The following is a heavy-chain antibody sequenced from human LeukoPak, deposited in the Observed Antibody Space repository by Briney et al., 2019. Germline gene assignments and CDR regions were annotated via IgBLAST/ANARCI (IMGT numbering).Heavy chain of an antibody. CDR3: ARAPGTRLIDS. V-gene: IGHV4-59*01. D-gene: IGHD1-14*01. J-gene: IGHJ4*02. Sequence: SETLSLTCTISGGSISSYYWTWIRQPPGKGLEWIGYIYYSGTTSYNPSLKSRVTILVDTSKNQFSLRLSSVTAADTAAYYCARAPGTRLIDSWGQGTLVTVSS. CDR2: IYYSGTT. CDR1: GGSISSYY.